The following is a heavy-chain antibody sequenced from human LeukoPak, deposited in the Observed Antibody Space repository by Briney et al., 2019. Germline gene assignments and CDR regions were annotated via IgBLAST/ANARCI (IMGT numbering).Heavy chain of an antibody. D-gene: IGHD3-10*01. V-gene: IGHV1-69*04. CDR2: IIPILGIA. J-gene: IGHJ4*02. CDR3: ARDLHYGSGSFYYFDY. CDR1: GGTFSSYA. Sequence: GSSVKVSCKASGGTFSSYAISWVRQAPGQGLEWMGRIIPILGIANYAQKFQGRVTITADKSTSTAYMELSSLRSEDTAVYYCARDLHYGSGSFYYFDYWGQGTLVTVSS.